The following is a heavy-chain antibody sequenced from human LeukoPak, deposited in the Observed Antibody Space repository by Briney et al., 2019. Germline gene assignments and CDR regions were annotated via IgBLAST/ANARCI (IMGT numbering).Heavy chain of an antibody. D-gene: IGHD1-26*01. CDR1: GFTFTNAW. V-gene: IGHV3-15*01. Sequence: GSLRLSCAASGFTFTNAWMTWVRQAPGKGLEWVGLIKRKTDGGTTDYAAPVKGRFTISRDDSKTTLYLQMNSLKTEDTAVYSCTTDMGSKVHWGQGTLVTVSS. J-gene: IGHJ4*02. CDR3: TTDMGSKVH. CDR2: IKRKTDGGTT.